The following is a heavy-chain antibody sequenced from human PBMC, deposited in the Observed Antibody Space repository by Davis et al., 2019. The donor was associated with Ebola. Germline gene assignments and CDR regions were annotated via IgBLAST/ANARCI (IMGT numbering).Heavy chain of an antibody. V-gene: IGHV4-59*01. CDR3: ARAIGNYYDKYAFDP. CDR1: GGSISSYY. CDR2: IYYSGST. Sequence: PSETLSLTCTVSGGSISSYYWSWIRQPPGKGLEWIGYIYYSGSTNYNPSLKSRVTISVDTSKNQFSLKLSSVTAADTAVYYCARAIGNYYDKYAFDPWGQGTLVTVSS. J-gene: IGHJ5*02. D-gene: IGHD3-22*01.